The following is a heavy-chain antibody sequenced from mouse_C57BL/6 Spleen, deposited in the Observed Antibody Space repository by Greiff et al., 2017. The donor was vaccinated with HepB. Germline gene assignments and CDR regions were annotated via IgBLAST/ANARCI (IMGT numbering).Heavy chain of an antibody. V-gene: IGHV3-6*01. CDR3: ARGYYYGSSHYFDY. J-gene: IGHJ2*01. D-gene: IGHD1-1*01. CDR2: ISYDGSN. Sequence: EVKLQESGPGLVKPSQSLSLTCSVTGYSITSGYYWNWIRQFPGNKLEWMGYISYDGSNNYNPSLKNRISITRDTSKNQFFLKLNSVTTEDTATYYCARGYYYGSSHYFDYWGQGTTLTVSS. CDR1: GYSITSGYY.